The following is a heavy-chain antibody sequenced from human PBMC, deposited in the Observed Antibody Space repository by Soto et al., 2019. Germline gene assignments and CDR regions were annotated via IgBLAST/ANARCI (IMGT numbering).Heavy chain of an antibody. CDR2: IKEDGSSK. D-gene: IGHD2-8*02. Sequence: PGGSLRLSCAASGINFNDYWMSWVRQAPGKGLEWVANIKEDGSSKYYVDSVKGRFTISRDNAKNSLYLQMNSLRAEDTALYYCASENWCVFDLWGLGTPVTVSS. J-gene: IGHJ4*02. CDR1: GINFNDYW. CDR3: ASENWCVFDL. V-gene: IGHV3-7*03.